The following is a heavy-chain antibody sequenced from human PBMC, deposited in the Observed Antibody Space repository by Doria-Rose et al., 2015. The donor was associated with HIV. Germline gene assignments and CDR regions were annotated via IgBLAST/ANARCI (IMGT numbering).Heavy chain of an antibody. Sequence: VQLQESGPGLVKPSETLSLTCTVSGGSISSYYWSWIRQPPGKGLEWIGYIYYSGSTNYNPSLKRRVTISVDTSKKQFSLKLSSVTAADTALYYCARDLDYYDSSGAIGAFDIWGQGTMVTVSS. CDR1: GGSISSYY. D-gene: IGHD3-22*01. CDR2: IYYSGST. V-gene: IGHV4-59*01. CDR3: ARDLDYYDSSGAIGAFDI. J-gene: IGHJ3*02.